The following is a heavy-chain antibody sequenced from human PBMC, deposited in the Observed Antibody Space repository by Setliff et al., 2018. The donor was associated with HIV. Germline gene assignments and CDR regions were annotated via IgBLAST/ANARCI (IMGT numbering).Heavy chain of an antibody. V-gene: IGHV3-73*01. Sequence: KVSCKVSGYTLSELSMHWVRQAPGEGLEWVGHIRSKADKYATEYGASAKGRFIISRDDSKKTAYLQMSSLKTEDTAMYYCLLPCTSGWHNWLDPWGQGTLVTVSS. J-gene: IGHJ5*02. CDR2: IRSKADKYAT. CDR3: LLPCTSGWHNWLDP. D-gene: IGHD6-19*01. CDR1: GYTLSELS.